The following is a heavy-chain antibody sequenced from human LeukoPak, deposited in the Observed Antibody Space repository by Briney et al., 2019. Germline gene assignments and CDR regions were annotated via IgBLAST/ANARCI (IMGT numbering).Heavy chain of an antibody. CDR1: GYSFTSSW. J-gene: IGHJ5*02. CDR3: ARQPGAGWFDP. D-gene: IGHD3-10*01. Sequence: GESLKISCQASGYSFTSSWIGWARQMPGKGLEWMAIINPGDSDTRYSPSFQGQVTISADKSISTVYLQWGSLKASDAAMYYCARQPGAGWFDPWGQGTLVTVSS. V-gene: IGHV5-51*01. CDR2: INPGDSDT.